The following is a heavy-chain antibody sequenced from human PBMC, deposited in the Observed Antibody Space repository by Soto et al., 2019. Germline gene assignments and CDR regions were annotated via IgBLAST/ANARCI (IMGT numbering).Heavy chain of an antibody. D-gene: IGHD6-6*01. CDR2: IIPIFGTA. V-gene: IGHV1-69*13. Sequence: ASVKVSCKASGGTFSSYAISWVRQAPGQGLEWMGGIIPIFGTANYAQKFQGRVTITADESTSTAYMELSSLRSEDTAVYYCASHRAARYYYYGMDVWGQGTTVTVSS. CDR1: GGTFSSYA. J-gene: IGHJ6*02. CDR3: ASHRAARYYYYGMDV.